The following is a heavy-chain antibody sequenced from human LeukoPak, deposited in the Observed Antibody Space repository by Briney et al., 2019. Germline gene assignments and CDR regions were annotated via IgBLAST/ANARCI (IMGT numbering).Heavy chain of an antibody. Sequence: GRSLRLSCAASGFTFSSYGMHWVRQAPGKGLEWVAFIRYDGSNKYYADSVKGRFTISRDNSKNTLYLQMNSLRAEDTAVYYCAKTRIAARTLDYWGQGTLVTVSS. J-gene: IGHJ4*02. CDR1: GFTFSSYG. CDR3: AKTRIAARTLDY. V-gene: IGHV3-30*02. D-gene: IGHD6-6*01. CDR2: IRYDGSNK.